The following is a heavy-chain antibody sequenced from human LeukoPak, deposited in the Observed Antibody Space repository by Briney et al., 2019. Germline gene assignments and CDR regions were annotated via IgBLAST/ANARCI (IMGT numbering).Heavy chain of an antibody. Sequence: GASVTVSCTASGYTFPSYDINWVRQATGQGLEWMGWMNPNSGNTGYAQRFQGRVTRTRNTSISTAYMELSSLRSDDTAVYYCARIRQVWWGSRRDGIEFWGQGTLVIVSS. CDR2: MNPNSGNT. D-gene: IGHD2-21*01. J-gene: IGHJ4*02. CDR3: ARIRQVWWGSRRDGIEF. V-gene: IGHV1-8*01. CDR1: GYTFPSYD.